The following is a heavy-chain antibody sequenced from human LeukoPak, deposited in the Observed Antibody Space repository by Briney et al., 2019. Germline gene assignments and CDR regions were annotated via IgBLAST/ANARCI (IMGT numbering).Heavy chain of an antibody. CDR3: GRGRRRSDY. CDR1: GGSFSGYY. J-gene: IGHJ4*02. V-gene: IGHV4-34*01. Sequence: SETLSLTCAVYGGSFSGYYWSWIRQPPGKGLEWIGEINNSGSTNYNPSLKSRVTISVDTSKNQFSLKLSSVTAADTAVYYCGRGRRRSDYWGQGTLVTVSS. CDR2: INNSGST.